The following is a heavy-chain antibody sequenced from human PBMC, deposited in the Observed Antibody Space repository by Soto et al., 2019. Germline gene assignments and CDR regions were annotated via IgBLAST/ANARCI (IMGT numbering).Heavy chain of an antibody. CDR1: GYTFTSYY. D-gene: IGHD6-6*01. CDR3: ARVSSSSGLITRNWFDP. J-gene: IGHJ5*02. Sequence: QVQLVQSGAEVKKPGASVKVSCKASGYTFTSYYLHWVRQAPGQGREWLGIINPSAGTTSYAEKFQGRVTMTRDTSTSTVYMELSSLRSEDTAVYYCARVSSSSGLITRNWFDPWGQGTLVTVSS. CDR2: INPSAGTT. V-gene: IGHV1-46*01.